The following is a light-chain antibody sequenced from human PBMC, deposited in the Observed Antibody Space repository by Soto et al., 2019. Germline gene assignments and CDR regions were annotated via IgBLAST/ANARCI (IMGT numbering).Light chain of an antibody. J-gene: IGKJ1*01. V-gene: IGKV3-20*01. CDR1: QSVSSNS. CDR3: QQYGDSPPT. Sequence: EIVLTQSPGTLSLSPGESATLSCRASQSVSSNSLAWYRRNPGQPPSLLIYGTYTRATDIPRRFSGSGSGTDFTLTITRLEPEDFAVYFCQQYGDSPPTFGQGTKVEVK. CDR2: GTY.